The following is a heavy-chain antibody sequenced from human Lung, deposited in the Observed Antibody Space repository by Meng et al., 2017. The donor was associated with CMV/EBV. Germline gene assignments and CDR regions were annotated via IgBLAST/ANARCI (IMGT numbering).Heavy chain of an antibody. CDR3: ARVSCSSTSCYDY. Sequence: GSLRLSCTVSVYSISSGYYWGWIRQPPGKGLEWIGSIYHSGSTYYNPSLKSRVTISVDTSKNQFSLKLSSVTAADTAVYYCARVSCSSTSCYDYWGQGTLVTVSS. CDR1: VYSISSGYY. D-gene: IGHD2-2*01. J-gene: IGHJ4*02. V-gene: IGHV4-38-2*02. CDR2: IYHSGST.